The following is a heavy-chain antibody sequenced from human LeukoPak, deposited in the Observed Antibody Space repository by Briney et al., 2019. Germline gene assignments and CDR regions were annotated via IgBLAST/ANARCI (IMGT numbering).Heavy chain of an antibody. CDR3: ARDYGGNSAGFDP. CDR1: GGSTSSFY. V-gene: IGHV4-59*01. Sequence: SETLSLTCTVSGGSTSSFYYNWIRQPPGKGLEWIGHIYYSGGTNYNPSLKSRVTISLDTSKNQFSLKLSSVTAADTAVYYCARDYGGNSAGFDPWGQGTLVTVSS. D-gene: IGHD4-23*01. CDR2: IYYSGGT. J-gene: IGHJ5*02.